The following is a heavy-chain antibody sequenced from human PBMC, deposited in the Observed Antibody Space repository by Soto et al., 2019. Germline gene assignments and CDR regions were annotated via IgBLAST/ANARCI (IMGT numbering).Heavy chain of an antibody. CDR3: AKALYGGFTY. J-gene: IGHJ4*02. CDR2: ISGSGDST. CDR1: GFTFSVYA. D-gene: IGHD3-10*01. V-gene: IGHV3-23*01. Sequence: EVRLLESGGGLVQPGGSLRLSCAASGFTFSVYAMSWVRQAPGKGLEWVSGISGSGDSTHYADSVKGRFTVSRDNSKSMLYLQTNSLRAEDTAICYCAKALYGGFTYWGQGTLVTVSS.